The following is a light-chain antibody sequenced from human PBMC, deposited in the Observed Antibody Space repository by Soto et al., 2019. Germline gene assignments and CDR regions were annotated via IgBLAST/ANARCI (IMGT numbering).Light chain of an antibody. CDR3: QQSYSTPWT. CDR1: QSISNY. V-gene: IGKV1-39*01. CDR2: AAS. J-gene: IGKJ1*01. Sequence: DIQMTQSPSSLSASVGDRVTITCRPSQSISNYLNWYQHKPGKAPKLLIYAASSLQSGVPSRFSGSGSGTDFTLTISSLQPEDFATYYCQQSYSTPWTFGQGTKVEIK.